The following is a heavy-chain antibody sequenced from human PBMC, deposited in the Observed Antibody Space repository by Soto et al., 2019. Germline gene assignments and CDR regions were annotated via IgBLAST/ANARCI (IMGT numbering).Heavy chain of an antibody. V-gene: IGHV4-59*01. J-gene: IGHJ4*02. CDR2: IYYSGST. CDR3: ASRGVYGGNHGTFDY. D-gene: IGHD2-15*01. Sequence: SETLSLTCTVSSGSISSYYWSWIRQPPGKGLEWIGYIYYSGSTNYNPSLKSRVTISVDTSKNQFSLKRSSVTAADTAVYYCASRGVYGGNHGTFDYWGQGTLVPVSS. CDR1: SGSISSYY.